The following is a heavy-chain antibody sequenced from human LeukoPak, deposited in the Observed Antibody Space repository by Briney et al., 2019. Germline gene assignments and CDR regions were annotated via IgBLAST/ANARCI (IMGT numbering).Heavy chain of an antibody. V-gene: IGHV3-48*03. CDR1: GFTFSSYE. CDR2: ISSSGSTI. CDR3: AKGSPYAEYSSGWERLDY. J-gene: IGHJ4*02. Sequence: GGSLRLSCAASGFTFSSYEMNWVRQAPGKGLEWVSYISSSGSTIYYADSVKGRFTISRDNSKNTLYLQMNSLRAEDTAVYYCAKGSPYAEYSSGWERLDYWGQGTLVTVSS. D-gene: IGHD6-19*01.